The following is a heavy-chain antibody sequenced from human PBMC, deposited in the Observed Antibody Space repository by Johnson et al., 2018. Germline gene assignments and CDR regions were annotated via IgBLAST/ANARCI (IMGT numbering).Heavy chain of an antibody. Sequence: EEQLWESGGGLIRPRGSLRLGCAPSEFTVSDNDVSWVRQAPGKGLEWVSIIYSGSSVQYGGSAKGRFTISRDKSKNTVYLQMNILGVEATALYYCTRVRWARTTFEAFDIWGQGTMVIVSA. V-gene: IGHV3-53*01. CDR1: EFTVSDND. D-gene: IGHD1-1*01. J-gene: IGHJ3*02. CDR3: TRVRWARTTFEAFDI. CDR2: IYSGSSV.